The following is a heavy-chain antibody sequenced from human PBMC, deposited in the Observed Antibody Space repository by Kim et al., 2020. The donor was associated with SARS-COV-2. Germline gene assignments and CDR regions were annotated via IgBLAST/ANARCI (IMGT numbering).Heavy chain of an antibody. D-gene: IGHD5-12*01. CDR2: IYYSGST. J-gene: IGHJ4*02. CDR3: ARGRDGYMEGLRPPGY. V-gene: IGHV4-39*01. Sequence: SETLSLTCTVSGGSISSSSYYWGWIRQPPGKGLEWIGSIYYSGSTYYNPSLKSRVTISVDTSKNQFSLKLSSVTAADTAVYYCARGRDGYMEGLRPPGYWGQGTLVTVSS. CDR1: GGSISSSSYY.